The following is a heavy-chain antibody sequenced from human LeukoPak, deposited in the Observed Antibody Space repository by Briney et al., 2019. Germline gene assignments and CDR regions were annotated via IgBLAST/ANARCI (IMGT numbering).Heavy chain of an antibody. Sequence: GASVKVSCKASGYTFTSYYMHWVRQAPGQGLEWMGIINPSGGSTSYAQKFQGRVTMTRDTSTSTVYMELSSLRSEDTAAYYCARESSGIPWFGESRRLNWFDPWGQGTLVTVSS. CDR2: INPSGGST. CDR3: ARESSGIPWFGESRRLNWFDP. J-gene: IGHJ5*02. CDR1: GYTFTSYY. V-gene: IGHV1-46*01. D-gene: IGHD3-10*01.